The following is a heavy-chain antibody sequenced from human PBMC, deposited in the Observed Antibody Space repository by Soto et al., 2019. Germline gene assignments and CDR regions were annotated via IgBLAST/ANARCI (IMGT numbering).Heavy chain of an antibody. Sequence: PGGSLRLSCAASGFTFSSYWMSWVRQAPGKGLEWVANIKLDGSEKYYVDSVRGRFTISRDDAKSSLYLQMNSLRAEDTAVYYCARSYSMSWYNWFDPWGQGTLVTVSS. D-gene: IGHD6-13*01. CDR2: IKLDGSEK. V-gene: IGHV3-7*03. CDR1: GFTFSSYW. CDR3: ARSYSMSWYNWFDP. J-gene: IGHJ5*02.